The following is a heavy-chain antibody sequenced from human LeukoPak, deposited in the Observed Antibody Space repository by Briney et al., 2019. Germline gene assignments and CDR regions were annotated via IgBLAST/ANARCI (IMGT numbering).Heavy chain of an antibody. CDR2: INTNTGKP. V-gene: IGHV7-4-1*02. CDR1: GYIFNSYA. D-gene: IGHD2-21*02. CDR3: ARLDCGGDCYSPNYGMDV. Sequence: GASVKVSCKASGYIFNSYAIHWVRQAPGQGLEWMGWINTNTGKPTYAQGFTGRFVFSLDTSVSTAYVQISSLKAEDTAVYYCARLDCGGDCYSPNYGMDVWGQGTTVTVS. J-gene: IGHJ6*02.